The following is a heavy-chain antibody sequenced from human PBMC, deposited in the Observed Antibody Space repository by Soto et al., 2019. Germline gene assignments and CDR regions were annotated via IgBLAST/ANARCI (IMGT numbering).Heavy chain of an antibody. Sequence: QVQLVQSGAEVKKPGSSVKVSCEASGGTFSSYPINWVRQAPGQGLEWMGGIIPFFGTSNYAQKFQGRVTITADDSTSTASMELRSVRSEDTAVYYCARVGHITNYGMAVWGQGTTVTVSS. CDR1: GGTFSSYP. CDR2: IIPFFGTS. V-gene: IGHV1-69*01. CDR3: ARVGHITNYGMAV. D-gene: IGHD1-26*01. J-gene: IGHJ6*02.